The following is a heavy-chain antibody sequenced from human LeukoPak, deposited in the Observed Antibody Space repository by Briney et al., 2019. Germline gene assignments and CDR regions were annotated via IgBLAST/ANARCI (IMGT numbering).Heavy chain of an antibody. CDR3: ARDPTIFGVVRTYYYYYGMDV. CDR1: GLTFNNYD. J-gene: IGHJ6*02. V-gene: IGHV3-48*03. D-gene: IGHD3-3*01. Sequence: GGSLRLSCAASGLTFNNYDMNWVRQAPGKGLEWVSYISNTGSTIYYADSVKGRFTISRDNAKNSLYLQMNSLRAEDTAVYYCARDPTIFGVVRTYYYYYGMDVWGQGTTVTVSS. CDR2: ISNTGSTI.